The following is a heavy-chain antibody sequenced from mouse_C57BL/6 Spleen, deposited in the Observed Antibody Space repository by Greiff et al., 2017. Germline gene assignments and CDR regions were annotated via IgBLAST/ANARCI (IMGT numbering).Heavy chain of an antibody. Sequence: EVQLQQSGPELVKPGASVKISCKASGYTFTDYYMTWVKQSHGKSLEWIGDINPTNGGTSYNQKFKGKATLTVDKSSSTAYMVLRSLTSEDSAVYYCARTYFIPAVVGAMDYWGQGTPVTVSS. CDR3: ARTYFIPAVVGAMDY. CDR1: GYTFTDYY. V-gene: IGHV1-26*01. CDR2: INPTNGGT. D-gene: IGHD1-1*01. J-gene: IGHJ4*01.